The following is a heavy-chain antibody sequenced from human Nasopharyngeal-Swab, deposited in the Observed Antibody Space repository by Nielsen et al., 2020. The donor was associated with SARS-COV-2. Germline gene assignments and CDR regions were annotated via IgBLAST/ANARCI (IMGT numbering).Heavy chain of an antibody. CDR2: ISGSGGST. CDR1: GFTFSSYA. J-gene: IGHJ3*02. Sequence: GGSLRLSCAASGFTFSSYAMSWVRQAPGKGLEWVSAISGSGGSTYYADSVKGRFTISRDNSKNTLYLQMNGLRAEDTAVYYCAKDTALYLAFDIWGQGTMVTVSS. V-gene: IGHV3-23*01. D-gene: IGHD3-9*01. CDR3: AKDTALYLAFDI.